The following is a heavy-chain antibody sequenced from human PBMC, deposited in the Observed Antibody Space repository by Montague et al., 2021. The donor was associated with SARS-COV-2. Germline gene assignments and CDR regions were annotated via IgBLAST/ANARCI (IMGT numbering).Heavy chain of an antibody. CDR3: ASTLLEIFFDY. V-gene: IGHV3-33*01. CDR2: VWYDGSNK. J-gene: IGHJ4*02. Sequence: SLRLSCAASGFTFSSYGMHWVRQTPGKGLEWVAVVWYDGSNKYYADSVKGRFTISRDNSKNTLYLQMNSLRAEDTAVYYCASTLLEIFFDYWGQGTLVTVSS. CDR1: GFTFSSYG. D-gene: IGHD3-9*01.